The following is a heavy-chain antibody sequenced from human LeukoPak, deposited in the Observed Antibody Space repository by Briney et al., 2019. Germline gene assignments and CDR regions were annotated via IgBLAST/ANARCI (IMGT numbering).Heavy chain of an antibody. D-gene: IGHD3-10*01. J-gene: IGHJ5*02. V-gene: IGHV4-59*01. Sequence: TSETLSLICTVSGGSINPFVWRWLRQTPGKGLEGIGYIAYTKSTDYYPVLKSRITISVDTSKKHFLLQLTPVTAADPACDYWSRDDYRGVTNFDPWGQGTLVTGSS. CDR2: IAYTKST. CDR3: SRDDYRGVTNFDP. CDR1: GGSINPFV.